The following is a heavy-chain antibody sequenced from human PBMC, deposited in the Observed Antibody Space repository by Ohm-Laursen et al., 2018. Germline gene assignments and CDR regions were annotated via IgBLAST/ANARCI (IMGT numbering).Heavy chain of an antibody. Sequence: PSDTLSLTCALYSGSFAPYYWSWIRQPPGKGLEWIGEINHRGNTNYSPSLKSRVTMSVDTSRNHFSLELTSVTAADTAVYYCAREYSDDGGYRYDAFDVWGHGTVVTVSS. V-gene: IGHV4-34*01. CDR1: SGSFAPYY. J-gene: IGHJ3*01. CDR3: AREYSDDGGYRYDAFDV. D-gene: IGHD2-15*01. CDR2: INHRGNT.